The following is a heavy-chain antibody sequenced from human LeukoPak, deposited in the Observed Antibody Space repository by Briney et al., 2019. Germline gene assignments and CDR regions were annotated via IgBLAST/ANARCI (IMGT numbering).Heavy chain of an antibody. V-gene: IGHV4-34*01. J-gene: IGHJ4*02. D-gene: IGHD5-24*01. Sequence: PSETLSLTCAVYGGSFSGYYWSWIRQPPGKGLEWIGEINHSGSTNYNPSLKSRVTISVDTSKNQFSLKLGSVTAADTAVYYCARARGGRWLQLPPDYWGQGTLVTVSS. CDR2: INHSGST. CDR1: GGSFSGYY. CDR3: ARARGGRWLQLPPDY.